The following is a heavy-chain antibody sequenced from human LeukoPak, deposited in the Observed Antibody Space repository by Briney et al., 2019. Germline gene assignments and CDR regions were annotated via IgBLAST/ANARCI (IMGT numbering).Heavy chain of an antibody. CDR1: GFSLSTSGMC. Sequence: SGPALVKPTQTLTLTCTFSGFSLSTSGMCVSWIRQPPGKALEWLARIDWDDDKYYSTSLKTRLTISKDTSKNQVVLTMTNMDPVDTATYYCARIYSYGIGNAFDIWGQGTMVTVSS. CDR2: IDWDDDK. V-gene: IGHV2-70*11. CDR3: ARIYSYGIGNAFDI. D-gene: IGHD5-18*01. J-gene: IGHJ3*02.